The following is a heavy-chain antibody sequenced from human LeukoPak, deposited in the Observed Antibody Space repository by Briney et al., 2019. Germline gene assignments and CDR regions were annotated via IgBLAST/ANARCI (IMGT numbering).Heavy chain of an antibody. D-gene: IGHD1-26*01. CDR1: GYTFTGYY. CDR2: INPNSGGT. J-gene: IGHJ4*02. CDR3: ARVGLRGSYQLSD. Sequence: ASVKVSCKASGYTFTGYYMHWVRQAPGQGVEWMGWINPNSGGTNYAQKFQGRVTMNRDTSISTAYMELSRLRSDDTAVYYCARVGLRGSYQLSDWGQGTLVTVSS. V-gene: IGHV1-2*02.